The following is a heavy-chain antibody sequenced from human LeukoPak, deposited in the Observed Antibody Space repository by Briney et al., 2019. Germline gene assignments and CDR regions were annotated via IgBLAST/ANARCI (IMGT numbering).Heavy chain of an antibody. Sequence: ASVKISCEASGGTFSSYAISWVRQAPGQGLEWMGGIIPIFGTANYAQKFQGRVTITADGSTSTAYMELSSLRSEDTAVYYCASFSRRYGMDVWGQGTTVTVSS. CDR2: IIPIFGTA. J-gene: IGHJ6*02. CDR1: GGTFSSYA. CDR3: ASFSRRYGMDV. V-gene: IGHV1-69*13.